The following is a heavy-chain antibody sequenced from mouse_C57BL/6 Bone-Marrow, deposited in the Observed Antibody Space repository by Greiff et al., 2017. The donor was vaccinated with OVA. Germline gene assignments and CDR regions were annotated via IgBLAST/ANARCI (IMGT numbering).Heavy chain of an antibody. CDR2: ISNGGGST. CDR1: GFTFSDYY. J-gene: IGHJ3*01. D-gene: IGHD2-4*01. CDR3: ARHEDYDGVAWFAY. V-gene: IGHV5-12*01. Sequence: EVKLMESGGGLVQPGGSLKLSCAASGFTFSDYYMYWVRQTPEKRLEWVAYISNGGGSTYYPDTVKGRFTISRDNAKNTLYLQMSRLKSEDTAIDYCARHEDYDGVAWFAYWGQGTLVTVSA.